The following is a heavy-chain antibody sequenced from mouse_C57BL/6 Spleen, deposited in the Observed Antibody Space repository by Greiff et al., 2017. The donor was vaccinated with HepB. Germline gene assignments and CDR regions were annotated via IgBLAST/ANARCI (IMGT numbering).Heavy chain of an antibody. D-gene: IGHD2-3*01. CDR1: GYTFTSYW. Sequence: QVQLQQPGAELVKPGASVKLSCKASGYTFTSYWMHWVKQRPGQGLEWIGMIHPNSGSTNYNEKFKSKATLTVDKSSSTAYTQLSSLTSEDSAVYYCAIDRDGYPWFAYWGQGTLVTVSA. CDR2: IHPNSGST. CDR3: AIDRDGYPWFAY. V-gene: IGHV1-64*01. J-gene: IGHJ3*01.